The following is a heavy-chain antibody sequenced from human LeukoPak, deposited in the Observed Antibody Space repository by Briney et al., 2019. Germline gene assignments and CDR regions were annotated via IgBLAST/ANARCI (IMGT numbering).Heavy chain of an antibody. J-gene: IGHJ1*01. Sequence: QPGGSLRLSCAASGFTFSSYAMSWVRQAPGKGLEWVSAISGSGGSTYYADSVKGRFTISRDNSKNTLYLQMNSLRAEDTAVYYCAKQGYYDSSGYYYSAPEYFQDWGRGTLVTVSS. V-gene: IGHV3-23*01. CDR3: AKQGYYDSSGYYYSAPEYFQD. CDR1: GFTFSSYA. CDR2: ISGSGGST. D-gene: IGHD3-22*01.